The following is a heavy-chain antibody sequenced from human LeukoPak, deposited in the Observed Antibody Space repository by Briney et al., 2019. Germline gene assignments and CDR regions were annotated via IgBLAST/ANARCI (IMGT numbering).Heavy chain of an antibody. CDR3: ARNDSGGYYSV. CDR2: ISSSGVST. CDR1: GFIFSSYA. J-gene: IGHJ4*02. V-gene: IGHV3-23*01. D-gene: IGHD3-22*01. Sequence: GGSLRLSRAASGFIFSSYAMTWVRQAPGKGLEWVSTISSSGVSTNYADSVKGRFTISRDNFKNTLYLQMNSLRAEDTALYYCARNDSGGYYSVWGQGTLVTVSS.